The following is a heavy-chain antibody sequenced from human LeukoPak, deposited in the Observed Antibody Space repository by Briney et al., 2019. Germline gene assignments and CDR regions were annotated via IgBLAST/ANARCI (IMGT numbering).Heavy chain of an antibody. CDR1: GFTFSSYG. V-gene: IGHV3-30*02. CDR3: ANIVWFGELSIDY. CDR2: IRYDGSNK. J-gene: IGHJ4*02. Sequence: GGSLRLSCAASGFTFSSYGMHWVRQAPGKGLEWVAFIRYDGSNKYYADSVKGRFTISRDNSKNTLYLQMNSLRAEDTAVYYCANIVWFGELSIDYWGQGTLVTVSS. D-gene: IGHD3-10*01.